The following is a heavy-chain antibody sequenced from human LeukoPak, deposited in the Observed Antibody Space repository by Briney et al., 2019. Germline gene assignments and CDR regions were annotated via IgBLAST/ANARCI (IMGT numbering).Heavy chain of an antibody. CDR1: GGSISSYY. CDR2: IYYSGST. V-gene: IGHV4-59*01. CDR3: AQGSSGRYYFDY. J-gene: IGHJ4*02. D-gene: IGHD6-19*01. Sequence: SETLSLTCTVSGGSISSYYWSWIRQPPGKGLEWIGYIYYSGSTNYNPSLKSRVTISVDTSKNQFSLKLSSVTAADTAVYYCAQGSSGRYYFDYWGQGTLVTVSS.